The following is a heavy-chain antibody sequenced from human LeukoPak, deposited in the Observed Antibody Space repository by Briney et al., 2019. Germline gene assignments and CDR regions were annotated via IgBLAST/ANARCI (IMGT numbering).Heavy chain of an antibody. CDR1: GGSFSGYY. CDR2: INHSGST. J-gene: IGHJ4*02. V-gene: IGHV4-34*01. D-gene: IGHD4-17*01. Sequence: PSETLSLTCAVYGGSFSGYYWSWIRQPPGKGLEWIGEINHSGSTNYNPSLKSRVTISVDTSKNQFSLKLSSVTAADTAVYYCAGGLNDYGDRPFDYWGQGTLVTVSS. CDR3: AGGLNDYGDRPFDY.